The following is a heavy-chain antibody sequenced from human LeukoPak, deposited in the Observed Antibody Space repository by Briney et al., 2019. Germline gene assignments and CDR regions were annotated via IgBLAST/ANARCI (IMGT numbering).Heavy chain of an antibody. V-gene: IGHV3-30*18. CDR2: LAGDGVNI. D-gene: IGHD2/OR15-2a*01. Sequence: PGRSLRLSCAASGFTFSIYGMHWVRQAPGKGLEWVALLAGDGVNIFYADSVKGRFTISRDNSKNTLYLQMNSLRPEDTAVYYCAKAAMYSNRWTPFDDWGQGTLVTVPS. CDR3: AKAAMYSNRWTPFDD. J-gene: IGHJ4*02. CDR1: GFTFSIYG.